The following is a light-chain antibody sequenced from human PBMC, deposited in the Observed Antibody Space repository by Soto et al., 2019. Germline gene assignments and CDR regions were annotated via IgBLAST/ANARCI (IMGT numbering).Light chain of an antibody. V-gene: IGLV2-14*01. J-gene: IGLJ3*02. CDR3: SSNTSSNTWV. CDR2: EVS. CDR1: SSDVGGHNY. Sequence: QSALTQPASVSGSPGQSITISCTGSSSDVGGHNYVSWYQQHPSKAPKLMIFEVSYRPSGVSNRFSGAKSDNTASLTISGLQAEDEADYYCSSNTSSNTWVFGGGTKLTVL.